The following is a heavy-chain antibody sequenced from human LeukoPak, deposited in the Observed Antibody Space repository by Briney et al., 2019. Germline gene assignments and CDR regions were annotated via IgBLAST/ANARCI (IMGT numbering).Heavy chain of an antibody. Sequence: ASVKVSCKASGYSSSSHDINWVRQTTGQGLEWRGWMNPKSGNTDHAQKFQGRVTMTRDTSISTAYMELSRLRSDDTAVYYCARESSSWYFDYWGQGTLVTVSS. J-gene: IGHJ4*02. CDR2: MNPKSGNT. V-gene: IGHV1-8*01. D-gene: IGHD6-13*01. CDR1: GYSSSSHD. CDR3: ARESSSWYFDY.